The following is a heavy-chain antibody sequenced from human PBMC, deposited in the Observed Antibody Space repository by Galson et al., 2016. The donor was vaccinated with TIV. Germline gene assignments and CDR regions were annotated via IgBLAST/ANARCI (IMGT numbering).Heavy chain of an antibody. J-gene: IGHJ5*02. CDR2: IKEDGSEK. CDR3: AKDSVIRGAWWFDP. V-gene: IGHV3-7*01. D-gene: IGHD3-10*01. Sequence: SLRLSCAASGFTFSSYWMSWVRQAPGKGLEWVANIKEDGSEKYYVDSMKGRFTISRDNSRNTLYLQMNSLKPEDTAVYYCAKDSVIRGAWWFDPRGQGNLVTVSS. CDR1: GFTFSSYW.